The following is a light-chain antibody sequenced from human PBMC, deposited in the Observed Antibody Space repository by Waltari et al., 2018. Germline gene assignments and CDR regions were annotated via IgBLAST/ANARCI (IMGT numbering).Light chain of an antibody. J-gene: IGKJ3*01. V-gene: IGKV3-11*01. CDR2: DSS. CDR1: QNIGND. Sequence: ETVLTQSPATLSLSPGERATLSCRASQNIGNDLAWYQQRPDQALRLLIYDSSTRATGIPARFSGSGSGTDFTLTISSLEPEDVATYFCQQRNNWPPFTFGPGTILDIK. CDR3: QQRNNWPPFT.